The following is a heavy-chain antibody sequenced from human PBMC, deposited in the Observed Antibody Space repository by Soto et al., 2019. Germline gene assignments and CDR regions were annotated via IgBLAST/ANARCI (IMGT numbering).Heavy chain of an antibody. J-gene: IGHJ4*02. CDR3: ARDYSSYGPFDY. Sequence: PGGSLRLSCAASGFTFSSYVMHWVRQAPGKGLEWVAVISYDGGSKNYADSVKGRFTISRDNSKNTLYLQMNSLRTEDTAVYYCARDYSSYGPFDYWGQGTLVTVSS. CDR1: GFTFSSYV. D-gene: IGHD5-18*01. CDR2: ISYDGGSK. V-gene: IGHV3-30-3*01.